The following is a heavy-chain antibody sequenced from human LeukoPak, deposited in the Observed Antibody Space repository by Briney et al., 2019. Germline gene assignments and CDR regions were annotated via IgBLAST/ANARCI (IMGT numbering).Heavy chain of an antibody. V-gene: IGHV4-61*02. J-gene: IGHJ4*02. CDR2: VFADGKT. Sequence: SETLSLTCTVSGDSISRGNYYWSWIRQPAGQGLEWIGRVFADGKTHYKPSLESRVTVSVDTSKNQFFLILNSVTAADTAVYYCARGRDNRGYQFKGFDSWGQGTLVTVSS. CDR3: ARGRDNRGYQFKGFDS. CDR1: GDSISRGNYY. D-gene: IGHD3-22*01.